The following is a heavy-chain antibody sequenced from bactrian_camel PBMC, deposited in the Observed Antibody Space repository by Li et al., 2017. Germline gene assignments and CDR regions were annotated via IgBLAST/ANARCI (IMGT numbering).Heavy chain of an antibody. CDR2: YAGPQYK. J-gene: IGHJ4*01. CDR1: EELYMM. D-gene: IGHD2*01. V-gene: IGHV3S53*01. CDR3: AASRGGRWLEETAYMY. Sequence: HVQLVESGGGSVQAGGSLLLSCKASEELYMMAWFHQAPGKKREAVASYAGPQYKNYADSVKGRFTISEDKAKTTYYLQMNSLKPEDTAMYYCAASRGGRWLEETAYMYWGQGTQVTVS.